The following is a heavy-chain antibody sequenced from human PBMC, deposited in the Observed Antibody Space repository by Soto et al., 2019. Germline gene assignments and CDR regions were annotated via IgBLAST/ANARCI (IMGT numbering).Heavy chain of an antibody. V-gene: IGHV3-21*01. CDR3: ARDNLAVQGAFDH. J-gene: IGHJ4*02. Sequence: GGSLRLSCAASGFVFSDFQLNWVRQAPGRGLEWLASITGTSAFLFYADSIKGRFTISRDNPKNFLFLQMDSLGPEDTAVYYCARDNLAVQGAFDHWGQGALVTVSS. CDR2: ITGTSAFL. CDR1: GFVFSDFQ. D-gene: IGHD3-10*02.